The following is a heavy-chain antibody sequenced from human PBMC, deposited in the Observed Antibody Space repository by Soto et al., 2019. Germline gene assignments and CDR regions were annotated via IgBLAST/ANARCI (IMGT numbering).Heavy chain of an antibody. CDR3: ARFMVGATCEDV. CDR1: GSSIHRYY. J-gene: IGHJ6*02. CDR2: IYTSGST. D-gene: IGHD1-26*01. Sequence: SLTYADIGSSIHRYYCGWIRQPAGEGLEWIERIYTSGSTNYNPSLKSRVTMSVDTSKNQFSLKLSSVTAADTAVYYCARFMVGATCEDVRGPGTTGT. V-gene: IGHV4-59*10.